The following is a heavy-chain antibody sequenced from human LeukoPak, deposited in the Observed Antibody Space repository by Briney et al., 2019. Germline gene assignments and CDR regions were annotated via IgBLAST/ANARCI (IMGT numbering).Heavy chain of an antibody. CDR2: INPSGGST. V-gene: IGHV1-46*01. J-gene: IGHJ5*02. CDR1: GYTFTSYY. CDR3: ARTYPSSGYHNWFDP. Sequence: ASVEVSCKGSGYTFTSYYMHWVRQAPGKGLEWMGIINPSGGSTSYAQKFQGRVTMTRDMSTSTVYMELSSLRSEDTAVYYCARTYPSSGYHNWFDPWGQGTLVTVSS. D-gene: IGHD3-22*01.